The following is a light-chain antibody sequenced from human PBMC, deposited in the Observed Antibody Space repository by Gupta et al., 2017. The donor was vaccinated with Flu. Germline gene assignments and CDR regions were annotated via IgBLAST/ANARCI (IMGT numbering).Light chain of an antibody. CDR1: QSLLHSNGYNY. Sequence: DIVMTQSPLSLPVTPGEPASIPCRSSQSLLHSNGYNYLDWYLQKPGQSPQLLIYLGSNRASGVPDRFSGSGSGTDFTLKISRVEAEDVGVYYCMQALQTPPTLTFAGGTKVEIK. CDR2: LGS. J-gene: IGKJ4*01. V-gene: IGKV2-28*01. CDR3: MQALQTPPTLT.